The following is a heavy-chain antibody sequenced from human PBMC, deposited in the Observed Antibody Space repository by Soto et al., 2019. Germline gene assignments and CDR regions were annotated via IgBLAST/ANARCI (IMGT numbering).Heavy chain of an antibody. V-gene: IGHV1-8*01. D-gene: IGHD1-26*01. CDR3: AMPPAEIVGATSDY. J-gene: IGHJ4*02. CDR2: MNPNSGNT. CDR1: GYTFTSYD. Sequence: QVQLVQSGAEVKKPGPSVKVSCKASGYTFTSYDINWVRQATGQGLEWMGWMNPNSGNTGYAQKFQGRVTMTRNTSLSTAYMELSTLRSEDTALYYCAMPPAEIVGATSDYWGQGTLVTVSS.